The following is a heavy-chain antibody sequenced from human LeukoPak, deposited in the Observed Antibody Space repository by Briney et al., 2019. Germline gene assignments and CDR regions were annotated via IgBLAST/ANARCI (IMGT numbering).Heavy chain of an antibody. CDR3: AKGSRSIAVDNLCDY. CDR1: GFTFSSSA. CDR2: ISSSGGST. D-gene: IGHD6-6*01. J-gene: IGHJ4*02. V-gene: IGHV3-23*01. Sequence: PGGSLRLSCAASGFTFSSSAMSWVRQAPGKGLEWVSDISSSGGSTYYADSVKGRFTIFRDNSKNTLYLQMSSLRAEDTAVYYCAKGSRSIAVDNLCDYWGQGTLVTVSS.